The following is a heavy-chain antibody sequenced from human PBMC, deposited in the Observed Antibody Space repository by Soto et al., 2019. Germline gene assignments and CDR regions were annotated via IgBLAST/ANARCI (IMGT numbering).Heavy chain of an antibody. J-gene: IGHJ4*02. CDR2: IKSKTDGGTT. V-gene: IGHV3-15*07. Sequence: PGESLKISCAASGFTFSNAWMNWVRQAPGKGLEWVGRIKSKTDGGTTDYAAPVKGRFTISRDDSKNTLYLQMNSLKTEDTAVYYCTIQPQDIVVVPALRPNDDWGQGTLVTVSS. CDR3: TIQPQDIVVVPALRPNDD. CDR1: GFTFSNAW. D-gene: IGHD2-2*01.